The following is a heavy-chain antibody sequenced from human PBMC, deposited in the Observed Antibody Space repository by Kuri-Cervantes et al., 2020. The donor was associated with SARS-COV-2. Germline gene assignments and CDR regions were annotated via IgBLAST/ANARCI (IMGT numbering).Heavy chain of an antibody. CDR3: AREGYYDSSGYFDY. CDR1: RFTFSYHN. D-gene: IGHD3-22*01. J-gene: IGHJ4*02. CDR2: ISSSSSTI. V-gene: IGHV3-48*02. Sequence: GGSLRLSCAASRFTFSYHNMSGVRQAPGKGLEWVSYISSSSSTIYYADSVKGRFTISRDNAKNSLYLQMNSLRDEDTAVYYCAREGYYDSSGYFDYWGQGTLVTVSS.